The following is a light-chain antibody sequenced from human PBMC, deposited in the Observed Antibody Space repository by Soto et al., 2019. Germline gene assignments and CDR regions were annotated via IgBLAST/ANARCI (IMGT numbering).Light chain of an antibody. CDR3: QQYNNWPPIT. Sequence: EIVMTQSPATLSVSPGERATLSCRASQSVSGNLAWYQQKPGQAPRLLMYGASTRATGIPARFSGRGSWTEFTLPIISLQAEEFAVDYCQQYNNWPPITFGQGTRLEIK. CDR1: QSVSGN. J-gene: IGKJ5*01. CDR2: GAS. V-gene: IGKV3-15*01.